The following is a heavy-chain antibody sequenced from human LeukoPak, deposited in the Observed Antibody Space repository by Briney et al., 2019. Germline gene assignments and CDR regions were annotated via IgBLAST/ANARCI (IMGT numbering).Heavy chain of an antibody. J-gene: IGHJ4*02. V-gene: IGHV4-30-2*01. CDR1: GGSISSGGYY. Sequence: PSQTLSLTCTVSGGSISSGGYYWSWIRQPPGKGLEWIGYIYHSGSTYYNPSLKSRVTISVDRSKNQFSLKLSSVTAADTAVYYCARDPYGDYVVAYWGQGTLVTVSS. CDR3: ARDPYGDYVVAY. D-gene: IGHD4-17*01. CDR2: IYHSGST.